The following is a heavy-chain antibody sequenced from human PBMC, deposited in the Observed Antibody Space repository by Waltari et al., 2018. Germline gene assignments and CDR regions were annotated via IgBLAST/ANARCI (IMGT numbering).Heavy chain of an antibody. V-gene: IGHV4-61*09. CDR3: ARARRDGYLPDY. D-gene: IGHD5-12*01. Sequence: QVQLQESGPGLVKPSQTLSLPCTVSGGSISSGIYYWSWIRQPAGKGLVWIGYIYTSGSTNYNPSLKSRVTISVDTSKNQFSLKLSSVTAADTAVYYCARARRDGYLPDYWGQGTLVTVSS. CDR2: IYTSGST. CDR1: GGSISSGIYY. J-gene: IGHJ4*02.